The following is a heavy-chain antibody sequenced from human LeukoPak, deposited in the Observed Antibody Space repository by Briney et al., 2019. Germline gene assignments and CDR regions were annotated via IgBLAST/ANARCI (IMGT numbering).Heavy chain of an antibody. Sequence: GGSLRLSCAASGFTFSSYSMNWVRQAPGKGLEWVSSISSSSYIYYADSVKGRFTISRDNAKNSLYLQMNSLRAEDTAVYYCARLPTRYSGYDYSGEFDYWGQGTLVTVSS. CDR2: ISSSSYI. CDR3: ARLPTRYSGYDYSGEFDY. D-gene: IGHD5-12*01. V-gene: IGHV3-21*01. CDR1: GFTFSSYS. J-gene: IGHJ4*02.